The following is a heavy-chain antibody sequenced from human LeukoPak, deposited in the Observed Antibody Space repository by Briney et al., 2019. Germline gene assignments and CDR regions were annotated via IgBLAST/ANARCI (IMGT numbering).Heavy chain of an antibody. CDR2: IIPILGIA. Sequence: ASVKVSCKASGYTLTSYGISWVRQAPGQGLEWMGRIIPILGIANYAQKFQGRVTITADKSTSTAYMELSSLRSEDTAVYYCARDGVATIPPYYYYGMDVWGQGTTVTVSS. V-gene: IGHV1-69*04. J-gene: IGHJ6*02. CDR1: GYTLTSYG. CDR3: ARDGVATIPPYYYYGMDV. D-gene: IGHD5-24*01.